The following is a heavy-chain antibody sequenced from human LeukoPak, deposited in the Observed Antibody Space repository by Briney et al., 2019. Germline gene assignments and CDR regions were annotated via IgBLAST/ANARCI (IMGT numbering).Heavy chain of an antibody. J-gene: IGHJ1*01. D-gene: IGHD3-22*01. CDR1: GFTFSSYS. CDR3: ARDMGYLGKYFQH. CDR2: ISSSSSTI. Sequence: PGGSLRLSCAASGFTFSSYSMNWVRQAPGKGLEWVSYISSSSSTIYYADSVKGRFTISRDNAKNSLYLQMNSLRAEDTAVYYCARDMGYLGKYFQHWGQGTLVTVSS. V-gene: IGHV3-48*04.